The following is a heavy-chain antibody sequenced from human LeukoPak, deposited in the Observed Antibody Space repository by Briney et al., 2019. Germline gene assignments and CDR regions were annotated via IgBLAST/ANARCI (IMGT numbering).Heavy chain of an antibody. J-gene: IGHJ3*02. CDR2: IYYSGST. V-gene: IGHV4-39*01. Sequence: SGTLSLTCTVSGGSIGITNDYWGWIRQPPGKGLEWMSNIYYSGSTYYNPSLKSRVTISVDTPKNQFSLRLTSVTAADTSIYYCARIPTTAVPSAPTGFDTWGPGTMLTVSS. CDR3: ARIPTTAVPSAPTGFDT. CDR1: GGSIGITNDY. D-gene: IGHD6-19*01.